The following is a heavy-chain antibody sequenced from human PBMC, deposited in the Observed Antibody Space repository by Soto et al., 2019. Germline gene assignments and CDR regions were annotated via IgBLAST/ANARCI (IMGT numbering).Heavy chain of an antibody. CDR1: DFTSLSFY. J-gene: IGHJ6*02. Sequence: SHTYTVADFTSLSFYVSRIRKNTGKGREWIAYIYYSGSTNYNPSLKSRVTVSVDMSKNQFSLTLTSVTAADTAVYYCARGTDYTQIASYHYGLDVSGQRTTVTV. V-gene: IGHV4-59*01. D-gene: IGHD4-4*01. CDR2: IYYSGST. CDR3: ARGTDYTQIASYHYGLDV.